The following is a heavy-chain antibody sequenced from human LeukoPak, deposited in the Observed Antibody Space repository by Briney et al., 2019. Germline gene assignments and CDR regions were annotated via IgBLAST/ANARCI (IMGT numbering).Heavy chain of an antibody. CDR2: IIPIFGTA. CDR1: GGTFSSYA. CDR3: ARDRQYYYDSSGQGY. Sequence: GASVKVSCKASGGTFSSYAISWVRQAPGQGLEWMGRIIPIFGTANYAPKFQGRVTITADKSTSTAYMELSSLRSEDTAVYYCARDRQYYYDSSGQGYWGQGTLVTVSS. V-gene: IGHV1-69*06. J-gene: IGHJ4*02. D-gene: IGHD3-22*01.